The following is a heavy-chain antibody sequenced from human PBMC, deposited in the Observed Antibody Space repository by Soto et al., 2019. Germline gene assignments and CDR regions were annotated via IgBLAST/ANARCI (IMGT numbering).Heavy chain of an antibody. Sequence: QVQLQESGPGLVKPSETLSLTCTVSGGSISSYYWSWIRQPPGKGLEWIGYIYYSGSTNYNPSLKSRVTISVDTSKNQFSLKLSSVTAADTAVYYCARRYGSGSYRTDRDYYYMDVWGKGTTVTVSS. CDR3: ARRYGSGSYRTDRDYYYMDV. CDR1: GGSISSYY. J-gene: IGHJ6*03. V-gene: IGHV4-59*08. D-gene: IGHD3-10*01. CDR2: IYYSGST.